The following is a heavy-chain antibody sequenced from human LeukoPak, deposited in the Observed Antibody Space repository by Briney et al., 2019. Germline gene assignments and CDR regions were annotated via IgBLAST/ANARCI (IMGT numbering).Heavy chain of an antibody. Sequence: PGGSLRLSCAASGFTVSSNYMSWVRQAPGKGLEWVSVIYSGTSTYYADSVKGRFTMSRDNSKNTLYLQMNSLRAEDTAVYYCARSGFSNMGCWGQGTLVTVSS. V-gene: IGHV3-53*01. CDR2: IYSGTST. D-gene: IGHD2/OR15-2a*01. J-gene: IGHJ4*02. CDR3: ARSGFSNMGC. CDR1: GFTVSSNY.